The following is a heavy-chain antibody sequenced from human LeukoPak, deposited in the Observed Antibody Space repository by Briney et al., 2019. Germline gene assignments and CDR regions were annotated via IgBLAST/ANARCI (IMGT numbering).Heavy chain of an antibody. D-gene: IGHD5-18*01. CDR1: GYTFTGYY. V-gene: IGHV1-2*02. Sequence: GASVTVSFKASGYTFTGYYMHWVRQAPGQGLEWMGWINPNSGGTNYAQKFQGRVTMTRDTSISTAYMELSRLRSDDTAVYYCARVQDVDTAMVMADWGQGTLVTVSS. CDR2: INPNSGGT. J-gene: IGHJ4*02. CDR3: ARVQDVDTAMVMAD.